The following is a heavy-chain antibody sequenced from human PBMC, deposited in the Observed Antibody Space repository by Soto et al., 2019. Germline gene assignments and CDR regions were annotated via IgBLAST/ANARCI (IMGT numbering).Heavy chain of an antibody. CDR1: GGSISSYY. CDR3: ARDQGYGGKGYYFDY. Sequence: QVQLQESGPGLVKPSETLSLTCTVSGGSISSYYWSWIRQPPGKGLEWIGYIYYSGSTNYNPSLKGRVTISGDTSKNQFSLKLSSVTAADTAVYYCARDQGYGGKGYYFDYWGQGTLVTVSS. D-gene: IGHD4-17*01. J-gene: IGHJ4*02. V-gene: IGHV4-59*01. CDR2: IYYSGST.